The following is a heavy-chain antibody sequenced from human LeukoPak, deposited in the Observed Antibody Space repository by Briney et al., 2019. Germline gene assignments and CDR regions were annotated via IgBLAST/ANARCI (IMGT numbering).Heavy chain of an antibody. Sequence: GGSLRLSCTGFGFSFGDNAMIWFHQSPGKGLQWVSLSRSRAHGGTTDYAASVMGRFTMSRDDSRNIAYLQMNSLETEDTAVYYCSRVERSSVNNYYYYMAVWGEGTSVTVSS. CDR2: SRSRAHGGTT. D-gene: IGHD3-22*01. V-gene: IGHV3-49*03. CDR3: SRVERSSVNNYYYYMAV. CDR1: GFSFGDNA. J-gene: IGHJ6*03.